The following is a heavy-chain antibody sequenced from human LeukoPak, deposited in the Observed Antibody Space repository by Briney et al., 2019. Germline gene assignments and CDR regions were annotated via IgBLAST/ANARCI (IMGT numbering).Heavy chain of an antibody. CDR3: ARSARFGVH. CDR1: GGSITDNSYY. V-gene: IGHV4-39*07. CDR2: IFYSGST. Sequence: SETLSLTCTVSGGSITDNSYYWGWIRQPPGKGLEWIGNIFYSGSTYYNPSLKSRITLSVDTSKNQFSLKLSSVTAADTAVYYCARSARFGVHWGQGALVTVSS. J-gene: IGHJ4*02. D-gene: IGHD3-3*01.